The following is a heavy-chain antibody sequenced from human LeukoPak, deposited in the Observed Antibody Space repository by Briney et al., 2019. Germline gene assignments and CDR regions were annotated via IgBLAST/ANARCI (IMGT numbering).Heavy chain of an antibody. D-gene: IGHD1-14*01. V-gene: IGHV3-23*01. Sequence: GGSLRLSCVASGFTFSNYGMNWVRQAPGKGLEWVSAISGTGGSTYYADSVKGRFTISRDNAKNSLYLQMNSLRAEDTAVYYCARAKPVTGYYYMDVWGKGTTVTVSS. CDR3: ARAKPVTGYYYMDV. CDR1: GFTFSNYG. J-gene: IGHJ6*03. CDR2: ISGTGGST.